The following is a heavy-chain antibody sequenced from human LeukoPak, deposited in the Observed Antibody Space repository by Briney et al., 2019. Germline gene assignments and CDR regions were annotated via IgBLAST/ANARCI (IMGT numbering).Heavy chain of an antibody. CDR1: GFPFSSYG. J-gene: IGHJ4*02. CDR2: LVYDERN. Sequence: GGPLRFSCAASGFPFSSYGMHWVRQAPGKGLEWVARLVYDERNDCANSVKGRFTISRDNSKNTLYLQMDNLRVDDTAVYYCARDLSAAYDFWGQGILVTVSS. CDR3: ARDLSAAYDF. D-gene: IGHD2-21*01. V-gene: IGHV3-33*01.